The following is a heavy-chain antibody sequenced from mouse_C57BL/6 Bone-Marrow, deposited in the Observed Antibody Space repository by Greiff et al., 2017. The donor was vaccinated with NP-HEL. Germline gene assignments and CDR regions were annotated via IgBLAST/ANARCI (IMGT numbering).Heavy chain of an antibody. D-gene: IGHD2-2*01. J-gene: IGHJ1*03. V-gene: IGHV1-59*01. Sequence: VQLQQPGAELVRPGTSVKLSCKASGYTFTSYWMHWVKQRPGQGLEWIGVIDPSDSYTNYNQKFKGKATLTVDTSSSTAYMQLSSLTSEDSAVYYCARRVIWAHWYFDVWGTGTTVTVCS. CDR1: GYTFTSYW. CDR2: IDPSDSYT. CDR3: ARRVIWAHWYFDV.